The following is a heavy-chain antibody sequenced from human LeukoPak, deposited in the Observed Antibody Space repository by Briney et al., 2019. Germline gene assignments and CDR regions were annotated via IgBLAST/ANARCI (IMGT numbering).Heavy chain of an antibody. J-gene: IGHJ4*02. D-gene: IGHD3-9*01. CDR2: INPNSGGT. CDR1: GYTFTGYY. CDR3: ARSPVLRYFDWLLDPFGY. Sequence: ASVKVSCKASGYTFTGYYMHWVRQAPGQGLEWMGWINPNSGGTNYAQKFQGRVTMTRDTSISTAYMELSRLRSDDTAVYYCARSPVLRYFDWLLDPFGYWGQGTLVTVSS. V-gene: IGHV1-2*02.